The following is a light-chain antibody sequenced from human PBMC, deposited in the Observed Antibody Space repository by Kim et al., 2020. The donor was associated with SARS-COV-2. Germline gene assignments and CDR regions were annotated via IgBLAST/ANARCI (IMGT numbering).Light chain of an antibody. V-gene: IGLV4-69*01. J-gene: IGLJ3*02. CDR3: QTWDTGIRV. Sequence: QLVLTHSPSASASLGASVQLTCILSSGHSSYAIAWHQQQPGKGPRFLMKVNRDGSHIKGDGIPDRFSGSTSGAERYLTISSLQPEDEADYYCQTWDTGIRVFGGGTQLTVL. CDR1: SGHSSYA. CDR2: VNRDGSH.